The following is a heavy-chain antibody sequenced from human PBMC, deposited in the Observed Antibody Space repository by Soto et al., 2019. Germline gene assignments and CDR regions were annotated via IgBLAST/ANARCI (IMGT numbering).Heavy chain of an antibody. CDR3: TTDGGTVPQWLYFDF. D-gene: IGHD6-19*01. J-gene: IGHJ4*02. CDR2: IKSKTDGGTT. CDR1: GFTVSNTW. Sequence: PGGSLRLSCAASGFTVSNTWMSWVRQAPGKGLEWVGRIKSKTDGGTTDYAAPVKGRFTISRDDSKNTLYLQMNSLKTEDTAVYYCTTDGGTVPQWLYFDFWGRGTPVTVSS. V-gene: IGHV3-15*01.